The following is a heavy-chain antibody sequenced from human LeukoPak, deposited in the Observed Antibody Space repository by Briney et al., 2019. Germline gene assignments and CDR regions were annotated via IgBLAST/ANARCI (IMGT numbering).Heavy chain of an antibody. J-gene: IGHJ3*02. V-gene: IGHV4-61*02. Sequence: SQTLSLTCTVSGGSISSGSYYWSWIRQPAGKELEWIGRIYTSGSTNYNPSLKSRVTISVDTSKNQFSLKLSSVTAADTAVYYCATSLVVVPAMREYAFDIRGQGTMVTVSS. CDR1: GGSISSGSYY. CDR2: IYTSGST. D-gene: IGHD2-2*01. CDR3: ATSLVVVPAMREYAFDI.